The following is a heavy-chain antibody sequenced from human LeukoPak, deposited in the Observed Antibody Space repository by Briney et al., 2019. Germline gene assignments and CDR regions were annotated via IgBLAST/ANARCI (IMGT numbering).Heavy chain of an antibody. CDR3: AKDQVSPYNPDAFDI. Sequence: GGSLRLSCAASGFTFSSYSMNWVRQAPGKGLEWVSSISSSSSYIYYADSVKGRFTISRDNAKNSLYLQMSSLRAEDTAVYYCAKDQVSPYNPDAFDIWGQGTMVTVSS. D-gene: IGHD1-1*01. J-gene: IGHJ3*02. V-gene: IGHV3-21*04. CDR1: GFTFSSYS. CDR2: ISSSSSYI.